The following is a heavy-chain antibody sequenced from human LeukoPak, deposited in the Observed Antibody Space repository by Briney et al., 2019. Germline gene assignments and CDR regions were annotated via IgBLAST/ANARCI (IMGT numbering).Heavy chain of an antibody. V-gene: IGHV4-30-4*08. CDR3: ARVAYDSSGYYQYYFGY. J-gene: IGHJ4*02. D-gene: IGHD3-22*01. Sequence: SETLSLTCTVSGGSISSGDYYWSWIRQPPGKGLEWIGYIYYSGSTYYNPSLKSRVTISVDTSKNQFSLKLSSVTAADTAVYYCARVAYDSSGYYQYYFGYWGQGTLVTVSS. CDR2: IYYSGST. CDR1: GGSISSGDYY.